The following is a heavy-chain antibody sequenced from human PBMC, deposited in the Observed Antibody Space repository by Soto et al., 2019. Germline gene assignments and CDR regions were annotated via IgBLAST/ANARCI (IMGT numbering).Heavy chain of an antibody. CDR2: INPSGGST. CDR3: ARPPFPGCINAVCYPFDY. V-gene: IGHV1-46*01. CDR1: GYTFTDYY. J-gene: IGHJ4*02. Sequence: QVQLVQSGAEVKKPGASVKVSCKASGYTFTDYYIHWVRQAPGQGLEWMGMINPSGGSTDYAQKFRRRVTMTRDTSTGTVYMELSSLRSEDTAVYYCARPPFPGCINAVCYPFDYWGQGTLVTVSS. D-gene: IGHD2-8*01.